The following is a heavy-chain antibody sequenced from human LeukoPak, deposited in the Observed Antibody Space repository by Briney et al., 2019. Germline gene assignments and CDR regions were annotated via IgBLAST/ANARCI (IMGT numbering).Heavy chain of an antibody. CDR1: GFIFRNFA. Sequence: GGSLRLSCAASGFIFRNFAMSWVRQAPGKGLEWVSGLSSGGEKTFYAGSVKGRFTISRDDSNATLFLQMNSLRIEDTAVYYCAKDIEHFASWGQGTLVTVSS. CDR3: AKDIEHFAS. J-gene: IGHJ4*02. CDR2: LSSGGEKT. D-gene: IGHD2-15*01. V-gene: IGHV3-23*01.